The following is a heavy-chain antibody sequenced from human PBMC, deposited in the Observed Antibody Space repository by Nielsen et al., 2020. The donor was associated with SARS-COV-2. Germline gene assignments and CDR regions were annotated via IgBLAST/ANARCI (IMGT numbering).Heavy chain of an antibody. CDR3: ARDYGGNSLGY. D-gene: IGHD4-23*01. CDR2: IYYSGST. CDR1: GGSFSDYY. Sequence: SQTLSLTCAVYGGSFSDYYWSWIRQPPGKGLEWIGYIYYSGSTYYNPSLKSRVTISVDTSKNQFSLKLSSVTAADTAVYYCARDYGGNSLGYWGQGTLVTVSS. V-gene: IGHV4-30-4*01. J-gene: IGHJ4*02.